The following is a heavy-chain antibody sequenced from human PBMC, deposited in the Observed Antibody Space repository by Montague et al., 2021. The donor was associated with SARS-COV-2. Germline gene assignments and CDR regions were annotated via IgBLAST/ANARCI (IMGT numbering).Heavy chain of an antibody. J-gene: IGHJ4*02. Sequence: SLRLSCAASGFTFSSYWMSWVRQAPGKGLEWVANIKQDGSEEYYVDSVKGRFTISRDNAKNSLSLQMNSLRAEDTAVYYCARLVVVAATPYWGQGTLVTVSS. D-gene: IGHD2-15*01. CDR2: IKQDGSEE. V-gene: IGHV3-7*01. CDR3: ARLVVVAATPY. CDR1: GFTFSSYW.